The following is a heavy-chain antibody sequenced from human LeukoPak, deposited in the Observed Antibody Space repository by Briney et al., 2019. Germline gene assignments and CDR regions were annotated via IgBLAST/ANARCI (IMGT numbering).Heavy chain of an antibody. CDR2: INHSGST. Sequence: SETLSLTSAVYGGSFSGYYWSWIRQPPGKERKWIGEINHSGSTNYNPSLKSPITISVDTSKNQFSLKLSSVTAADTAVYYCARAPQWLVLGGYYGMDVWGQGTTVTVSS. CDR3: ARAPQWLVLGGYYGMDV. J-gene: IGHJ6*02. D-gene: IGHD6-19*01. V-gene: IGHV4-34*01. CDR1: GGSFSGYY.